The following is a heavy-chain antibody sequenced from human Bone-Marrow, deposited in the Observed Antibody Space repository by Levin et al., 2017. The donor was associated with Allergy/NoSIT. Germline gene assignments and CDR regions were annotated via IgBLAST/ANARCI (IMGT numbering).Heavy chain of an antibody. CDR1: GFTFNDYT. CDR2: ISWDGGRA. V-gene: IGHV3-43*01. Sequence: ETLSLTCAASGFTFNDYTMHWVRQIPGKGLEWVSLISWDGGRAVYADSVEGRFTNSRDNSKNSLYLQMNNLRTEDSGLYYCGKGVSGSYADSIDFWGQGTLVTVSS. D-gene: IGHD1-26*01. J-gene: IGHJ4*02. CDR3: GKGVSGSYADSIDF.